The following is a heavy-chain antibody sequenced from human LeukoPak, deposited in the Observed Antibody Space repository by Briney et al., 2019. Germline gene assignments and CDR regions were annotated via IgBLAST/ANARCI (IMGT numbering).Heavy chain of an antibody. CDR3: AKESPYYSGRDYYFDY. Sequence: PGGSLRLSCAASGFTFSSYAMHWVRQAPGKGLEWVAVISYDGSNKYYADSVKGRFTISRDNSKNTLYLQMNSLRAEDTAVYYCAKESPYYSGRDYYFDYWGPGTLVTVSS. CDR2: ISYDGSNK. D-gene: IGHD3-10*01. J-gene: IGHJ4*02. CDR1: GFTFSSYA. V-gene: IGHV3-30-3*01.